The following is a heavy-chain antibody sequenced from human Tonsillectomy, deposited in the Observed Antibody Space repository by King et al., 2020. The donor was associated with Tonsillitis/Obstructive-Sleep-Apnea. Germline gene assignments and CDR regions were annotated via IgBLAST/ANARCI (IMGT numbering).Heavy chain of an antibody. CDR3: ARDPHHYSSGWWNWFDP. CDR1: GFTFSSYA. Sequence: VQLVESGGGVVQPGRSLRLSCAASGFTFSSYAMHWVRQAPGKGLEWVAVISYDGSNKYYADSVKGRFTISRDNSKNTLYLQMNSLRAEDTAVYYCARDPHHYSSGWWNWFDPWGQGTQVTVSS. V-gene: IGHV3-30*04. D-gene: IGHD6-19*01. J-gene: IGHJ5*02. CDR2: ISYDGSNK.